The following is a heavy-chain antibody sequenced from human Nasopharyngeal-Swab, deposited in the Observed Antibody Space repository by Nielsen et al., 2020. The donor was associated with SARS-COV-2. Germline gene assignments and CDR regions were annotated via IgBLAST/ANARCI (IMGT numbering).Heavy chain of an antibody. CDR2: IKQDGSEK. V-gene: IGHV3-7*01. CDR3: ARGGTVTKGRYNWFDP. J-gene: IGHJ5*02. CDR1: GFTFSSYW. Sequence: GSLKISCAASGFTFSSYWMSWVRQAPGKGLEWVANIKQDGSEKYYVDSVKGRFTISRDNAKNSLYLQMNSLRAEDTAVYYCARGGTVTKGRYNWFDPWGQGTLVTVSS. D-gene: IGHD4-17*01.